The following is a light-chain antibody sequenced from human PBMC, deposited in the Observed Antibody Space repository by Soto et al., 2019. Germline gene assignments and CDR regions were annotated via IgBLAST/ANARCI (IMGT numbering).Light chain of an antibody. Sequence: EIVLTQSPGTLSLSPGERATLSCRASQSVSSSYLAWYQQKPGQAPRLLIYGASSRATGIPDRFSGSGSGTDITLTIRRLEPEDFAVYYCQQYGSSPFTFGPGTKVDIK. CDR1: QSVSSSY. CDR3: QQYGSSPFT. V-gene: IGKV3-20*01. CDR2: GAS. J-gene: IGKJ3*01.